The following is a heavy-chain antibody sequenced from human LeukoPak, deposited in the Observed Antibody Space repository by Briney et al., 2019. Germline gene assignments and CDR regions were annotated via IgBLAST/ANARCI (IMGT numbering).Heavy chain of an antibody. CDR2: IYYSGST. Sequence: PSETLSLTCTVSGGSISSYYWSWIRQPPGKGLEWIGYIYYSGSTNYNPSLKSRVTISVDTSKNQFSLKLSSVTAADTAVYYCATSSDTAMVTGPFDYWGQGTLVTVSS. D-gene: IGHD5-18*01. CDR1: GGSISSYY. CDR3: ATSSDTAMVTGPFDY. V-gene: IGHV4-59*08. J-gene: IGHJ4*02.